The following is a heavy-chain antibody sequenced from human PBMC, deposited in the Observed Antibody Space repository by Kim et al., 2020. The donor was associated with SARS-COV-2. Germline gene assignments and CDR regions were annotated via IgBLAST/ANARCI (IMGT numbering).Heavy chain of an antibody. V-gene: IGHV3-30*04. CDR3: ARDRELLWFGDPSGY. CDR1: GFTFSSYA. Sequence: GGSLRLSCAASGFTFSSYAMHWVRQAPGKGLEWVAVISYDGSNKYYADSVKGRFTISRDNSKNTLYLQMNSLRAEDTAVYYCARDRELLWFGDPSGYWGQGTLVTVSS. CDR2: ISYDGSNK. D-gene: IGHD3-10*01. J-gene: IGHJ4*02.